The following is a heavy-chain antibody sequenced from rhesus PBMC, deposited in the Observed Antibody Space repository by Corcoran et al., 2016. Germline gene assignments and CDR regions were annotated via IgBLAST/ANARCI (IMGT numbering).Heavy chain of an antibody. D-gene: IGHD2-8*01. J-gene: IGHJ4*01. CDR1: GGSISSNF. CDR2: ISGSDGIT. Sequence: QLQLQESGPGLVKPSTTLSLSCAVSGGSISSNFWSWIRQPPGKGLEWNGRISGSDGITDYNPTLKSRVTFSTDTSKNQLSLKLTSVTAADTAVYYCVTGYGSGYWGQGVLVTVSS. V-gene: IGHV4-173*01. CDR3: VTGYGSGY.